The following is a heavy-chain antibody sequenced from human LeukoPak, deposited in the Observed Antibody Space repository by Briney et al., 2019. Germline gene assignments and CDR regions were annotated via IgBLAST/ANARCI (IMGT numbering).Heavy chain of an antibody. V-gene: IGHV2-70*11. J-gene: IGHJ3*02. D-gene: IGHD3-3*01. Sequence: GPTLVNPTQTHTLTCTISGFSLATRGMCVCWIRQPPGEALESLARLDWDDDKYYSTSLKTRLTISKDTSKNQVVLTMTNLDPVDTATYYCARYRPGRDFYNAFDIWGQGTMVTVSS. CDR2: LDWDDDK. CDR3: ARYRPGRDFYNAFDI. CDR1: GFSLATRGMC.